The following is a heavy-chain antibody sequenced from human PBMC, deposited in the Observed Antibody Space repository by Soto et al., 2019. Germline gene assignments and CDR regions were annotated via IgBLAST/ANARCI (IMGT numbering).Heavy chain of an antibody. CDR2: IKEDGSEK. J-gene: IGHJ4*02. Sequence: GGSLRLSCAASGFTLSRYWMSWVRQAPGKGLEWVANIKEDGSEKYYVDSVKGRFTISRDNAKNSLSLEMNSLRAEDTAVYYCAREAYRGQGTMVTVSS. CDR3: AREAY. CDR1: GFTLSRYW. V-gene: IGHV3-7*04.